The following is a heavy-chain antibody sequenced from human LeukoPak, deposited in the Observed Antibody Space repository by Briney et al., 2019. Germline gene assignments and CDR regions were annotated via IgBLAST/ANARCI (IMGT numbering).Heavy chain of an antibody. CDR2: INHSGST. J-gene: IGHJ4*02. Sequence: SETLSLTWAVYGGSFSGYYWSWIRQPPGKGLEWIGEINHSGSTNYNPSLKSRVTISVDTSKNQFSLKLRSVTAADTAVYYCAKIGDAGLGSHDYWGQGTLVTISS. D-gene: IGHD3-10*01. V-gene: IGHV4-34*01. CDR1: GGSFSGYY. CDR3: AKIGDAGLGSHDY.